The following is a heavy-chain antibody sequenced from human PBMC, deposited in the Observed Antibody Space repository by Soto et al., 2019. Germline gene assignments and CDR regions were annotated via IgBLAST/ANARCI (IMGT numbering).Heavy chain of an antibody. D-gene: IGHD6-13*01. CDR1: GFTFSSYA. V-gene: IGHV3-30*04. CDR2: ISYDGSNK. J-gene: IGHJ3*02. CDR3: ARTGYSSSWLGRAFDI. Sequence: GGSLRLSCAASGFTFSSYAMHWVRQAPGKGLEWVAVISYDGSNKYYADSVKGRFTISRDNSKNTLYLQMNSLRAEDTAVYYCARTGYSSSWLGRAFDIWGQGTMVTVSS.